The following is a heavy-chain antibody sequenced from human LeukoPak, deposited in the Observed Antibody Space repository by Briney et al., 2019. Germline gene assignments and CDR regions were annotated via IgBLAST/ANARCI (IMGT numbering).Heavy chain of an antibody. CDR2: ISGSGGST. CDR1: GFTFSSYA. D-gene: IGHD1-1*01. CDR3: ARDRSSGLELDY. V-gene: IGHV3-23*01. J-gene: IGHJ4*02. Sequence: PGGTLRLSCAASGFTFSSYAMSWVRQAPGKGLEWVSAISGSGGSTYYADSVKGRFTISRDNSKNTLYLQMNSLRAEDTAVYYCARDRSSGLELDYWGQGTLVTVSS.